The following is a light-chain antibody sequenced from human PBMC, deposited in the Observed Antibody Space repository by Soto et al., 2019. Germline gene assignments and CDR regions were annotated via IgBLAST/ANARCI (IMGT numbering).Light chain of an antibody. V-gene: IGKV3-20*01. J-gene: IGKJ3*01. CDR1: QSVSSSY. Sequence: EIVLTQSPGTLSFSPGERATLTCRASQSVSSSYLAWFQQKPGQAPRLLIYGASSRATGIPDRFSGSGSGTDFTLTISRLEPQDFEVYYCQQYGNAPFTFGPGTKVEI. CDR2: GAS. CDR3: QQYGNAPFT.